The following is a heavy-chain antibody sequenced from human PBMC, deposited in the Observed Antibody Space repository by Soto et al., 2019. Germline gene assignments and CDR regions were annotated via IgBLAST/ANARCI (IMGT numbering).Heavy chain of an antibody. V-gene: IGHV1-69*01. Sequence: QVQLVQSGAEVKKPGSSVKVSCKTSGVSFNNNGIGWVRQAPGHGLEWMGGVSPPFRTSNYGRKFQGRISIPADASTGTGNMELSSLTSEETAQYHCARVLYYGSGSYSPYGMDVWGQGTTVTVSS. D-gene: IGHD3-10*01. CDR2: VSPPFRTS. CDR3: ARVLYYGSGSYSPYGMDV. J-gene: IGHJ6*02. CDR1: GVSFNNNG.